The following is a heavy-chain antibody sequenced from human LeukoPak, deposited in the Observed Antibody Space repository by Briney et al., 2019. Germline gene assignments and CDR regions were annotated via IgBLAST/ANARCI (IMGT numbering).Heavy chain of an antibody. CDR2: INPSGGST. CDR3: ARSADSSGYYSYFDY. CDR1: GYTFTSYY. D-gene: IGHD3-22*01. Sequence: GASVKVSCKASGYTFTSYYMHWVRQAPGQGLEWMGIINPSGGSTSYAQKFQGRVTMTRDTSTGTVYMELSSLRSEDTAVDYCARSADSSGYYSYFDYWGQGTLVTVSS. J-gene: IGHJ4*02. V-gene: IGHV1-46*01.